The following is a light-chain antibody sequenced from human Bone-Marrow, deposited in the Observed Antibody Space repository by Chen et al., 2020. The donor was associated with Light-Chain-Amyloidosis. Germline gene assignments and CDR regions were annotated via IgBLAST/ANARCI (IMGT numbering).Light chain of an antibody. J-gene: IGLJ2*01. CDR2: SDT. Sequence: SYELTQPPSVSVSPGQTARITCSGDDLPTKYAYWYQQKPGQAPVLVIHSDTERPSGISERFSCSSSGTTATLTISGVQAEDEADYHCQSADSSGTYEVIFGGGTKLTVL. CDR3: QSADSSGTYEVI. V-gene: IGLV3-25*03. CDR1: DLPTKY.